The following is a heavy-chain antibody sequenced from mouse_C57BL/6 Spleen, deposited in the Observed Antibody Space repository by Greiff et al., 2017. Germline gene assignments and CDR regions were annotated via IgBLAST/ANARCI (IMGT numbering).Heavy chain of an antibody. Sequence: VQLQESGAELVKPGASVKISCKASGYAFSSYWMNWVKQRPGKGLAWIGQIYPGDGDTNYNGKFKGKATLTADKSSSTAYMQLSSLTSEDSAVYFCAAPITTVVDAWFAYWGQGTLVTVSA. CDR1: GYAFSSYW. CDR3: AAPITTVVDAWFAY. D-gene: IGHD1-1*01. J-gene: IGHJ3*01. V-gene: IGHV1-80*01. CDR2: IYPGDGDT.